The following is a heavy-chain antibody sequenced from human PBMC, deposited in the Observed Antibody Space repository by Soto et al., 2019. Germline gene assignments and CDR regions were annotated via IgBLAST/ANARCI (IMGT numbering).Heavy chain of an antibody. CDR3: AIDHVFAWGVVVPAAIDYYYYYYMDV. Sequence: PGGSLRLSCAASGFTFSDYYMSWIRQAPGKGLEWVSYISSSGSTIYYADSVKGRFTISRDNAKNSLYLQMNSLIAEDTAVYYCAIDHVFAWGVVVPAAIDYYYYYYMDVWGKGTTVTVSS. CDR2: ISSSGSTI. CDR1: GFTFSDYY. D-gene: IGHD2-2*01. V-gene: IGHV3-11*01. J-gene: IGHJ6*03.